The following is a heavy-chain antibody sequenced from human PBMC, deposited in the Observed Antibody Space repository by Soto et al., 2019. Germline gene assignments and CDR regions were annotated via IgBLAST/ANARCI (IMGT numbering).Heavy chain of an antibody. CDR2: IYYSGTT. D-gene: IGHD3-9*01. J-gene: IGHJ5*02. V-gene: IGHV4-59*01. Sequence: PSETLSLTCTVSDDSIRSYYWSWIRQPPGKGLEWIGYIYYSGTTSYNPSLKSRVTILIDTSKNQVSLKMTSAHAADTAVYYCARENLRWFDPWGQGTLVTVSS. CDR1: DDSIRSYY. CDR3: ARENLRWFDP.